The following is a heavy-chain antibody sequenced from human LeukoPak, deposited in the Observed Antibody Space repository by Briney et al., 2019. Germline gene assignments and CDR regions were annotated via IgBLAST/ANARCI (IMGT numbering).Heavy chain of an antibody. Sequence: GALRLSCAASGFTFSDTWMHWVRQAPGEGLVWVSRIRSDGSDTRYAESVKGRFTISRDNAKNTLYLQMNSPRAEDTAVYYCARGADTGYSSDSWGQGTLVTVSS. D-gene: IGHD6-19*01. V-gene: IGHV3-74*01. CDR2: IRSDGSDT. CDR3: ARGADTGYSSDS. J-gene: IGHJ5*02. CDR1: GFTFSDTW.